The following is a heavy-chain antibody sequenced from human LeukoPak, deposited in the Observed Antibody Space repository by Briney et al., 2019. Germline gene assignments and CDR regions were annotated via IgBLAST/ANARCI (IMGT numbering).Heavy chain of an antibody. J-gene: IGHJ6*03. CDR3: AKGGAATMRDGYNYYYYYMEV. V-gene: IGHV3-23*01. Sequence: GGSLRLSCAASGITFSSHAMSWVRQAPGKGLEWFSPIIGSGGHTYYGDSVKGRFTISRDNSTNRLYLQMNSLRPEDTAVYYCAKGGAATMRDGYNYYYYYMEVWGRGTTVTVSS. D-gene: IGHD5-24*01. CDR2: IIGSGGHT. CDR1: GITFSSHA.